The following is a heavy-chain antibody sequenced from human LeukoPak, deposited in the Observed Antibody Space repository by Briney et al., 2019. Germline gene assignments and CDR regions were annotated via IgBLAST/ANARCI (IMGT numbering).Heavy chain of an antibody. Sequence: SETLSLTCTVSGGSLSSNAYYWGWIRQPPGKGLEWIGSIFYSGSTYYHPSLKSRVTISVGTSKNQFSLKLSSVTAADTAVYYCARAAYYDSSGSDYWGQGTLVTVSS. CDR2: IFYSGST. V-gene: IGHV4-39*07. D-gene: IGHD3-22*01. CDR1: GGSLSSNAYY. J-gene: IGHJ4*02. CDR3: ARAAYYDSSGSDY.